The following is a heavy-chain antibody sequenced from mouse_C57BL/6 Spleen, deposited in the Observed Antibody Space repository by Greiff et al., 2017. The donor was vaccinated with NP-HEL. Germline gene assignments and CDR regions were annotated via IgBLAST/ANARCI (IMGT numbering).Heavy chain of an antibody. V-gene: IGHV1-81*01. J-gene: IGHJ4*01. Sequence: QVQLQQSGAELARPGASVKLSCKASGYTFTSYGISWVKQRTGQGLEWIGEIYPRSGNTYYNEKFKGKATLTADKSSSTAYMARRSLTSEDSAVYFCAREGLGRRDYAMDYWGQGTSVTVSS. CDR3: AREGLGRRDYAMDY. CDR2: IYPRSGNT. CDR1: GYTFTSYG. D-gene: IGHD4-1*01.